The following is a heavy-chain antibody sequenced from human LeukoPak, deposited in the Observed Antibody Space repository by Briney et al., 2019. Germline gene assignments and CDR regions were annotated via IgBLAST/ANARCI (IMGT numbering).Heavy chain of an antibody. V-gene: IGHV4-39*01. D-gene: IGHD3-10*02. CDR1: GFSLSNAKMG. Sequence: SGPTLVNPTETLTLTCTVSGFSLSNAKMGVSWIRQPPGKGLEWIGSMYYSGTTYYNPSLKSRVSISVDTSKNHFSLRMNSVTAADTAVYYCARHDLDYVGHVKFDTEFDYWGQGTLVTVSS. CDR3: ARHDLDYVGHVKFDTEFDY. CDR2: MYYSGTT. J-gene: IGHJ4*02.